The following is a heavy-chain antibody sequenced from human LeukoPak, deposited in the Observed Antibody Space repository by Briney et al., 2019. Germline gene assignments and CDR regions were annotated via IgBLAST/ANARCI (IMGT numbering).Heavy chain of an antibody. CDR3: ARVSRTCTNGVCSI. CDR2: IYYSGST. V-gene: IGHV4-30-4*08. CDR1: GGSISSSSYY. D-gene: IGHD2-8*01. Sequence: SETLSLTCTVSGGSISSSSYYWGWIRQPPGKGLEWIGYIYYSGSTYYNPSLKSRVTISVDTSKNQFSLKLSSVTAADTAVYYCARVSRTCTNGVCSIWGQGTMVTVSS. J-gene: IGHJ3*02.